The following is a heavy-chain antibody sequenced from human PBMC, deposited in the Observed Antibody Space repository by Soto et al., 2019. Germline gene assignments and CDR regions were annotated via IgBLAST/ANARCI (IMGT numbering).Heavy chain of an antibody. V-gene: IGHV1-69*02. CDR1: GGTFSSYT. CDR3: ATSYEQLIQYYFDY. CDR2: IIPILGIA. J-gene: IGHJ4*02. D-gene: IGHD6-6*01. Sequence: QVQLVQSGAEVKKPGSSVKVSCKASGGTFSSYTISWVRQAPGQGLEWMGRIIPILGIANYAQKFQGRVMITADKSTSTAYMELSSLRSEDTAVYYCATSYEQLIQYYFDYWGQGTLVTVSS.